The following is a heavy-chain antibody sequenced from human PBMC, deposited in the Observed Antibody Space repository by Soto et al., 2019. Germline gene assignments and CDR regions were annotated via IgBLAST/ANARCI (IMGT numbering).Heavy chain of an antibody. J-gene: IGHJ6*02. Sequence: SETLSLTCTVSGGSISSSSYYCGLIRQPPGNGLEWSGSIYYSGSTYYNPSLKSRVTISVDTSKNQFSLKLSSVTAADTAVYYCARQPVYDFWSGYLYYYYYGMDVWGQGTTVTV. D-gene: IGHD3-3*01. CDR1: GGSISSSSYY. CDR3: ARQPVYDFWSGYLYYYYYGMDV. CDR2: IYYSGST. V-gene: IGHV4-39*01.